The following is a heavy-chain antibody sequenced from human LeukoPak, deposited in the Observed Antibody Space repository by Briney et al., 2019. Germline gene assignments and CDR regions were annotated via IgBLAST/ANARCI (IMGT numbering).Heavy chain of an antibody. D-gene: IGHD3-22*01. CDR1: GGSFSGYY. CDR3: ARQPGLYDSSGYYYGREEFFDP. V-gene: IGHV4-34*01. CDR2: INHSGST. Sequence: SETLSLTCAVYGGSFSGYYWSWIRQPPGKGLEWIGEINHSGSTNYNPSLKSRVTISVDKSISTAYLQWSSLRASDTAMYYCARQPGLYDSSGYYYGREEFFDPWGQGTLVTVSS. J-gene: IGHJ5*02.